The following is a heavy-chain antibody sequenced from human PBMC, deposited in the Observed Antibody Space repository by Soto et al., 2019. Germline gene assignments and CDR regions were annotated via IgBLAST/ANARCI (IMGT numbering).Heavy chain of an antibody. D-gene: IGHD3-9*01. CDR2: IYYSGST. CDR1: GGSISSYS. V-gene: IGHV4-59*01. Sequence: PSETLSLTCTVSGGSISSYSWSWIRQPPGKGLEWIGYIYYSGSTNYNPSLKSRVTISVDTSKNQFSLKLSSVTAADTAVYYCARGKRLLTGYYSFPYYFDYCGQGTLVTVSS. J-gene: IGHJ4*02. CDR3: ARGKRLLTGYYSFPYYFDY.